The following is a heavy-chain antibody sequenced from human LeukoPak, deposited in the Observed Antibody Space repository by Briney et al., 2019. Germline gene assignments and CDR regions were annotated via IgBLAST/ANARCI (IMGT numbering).Heavy chain of an antibody. CDR1: GLTVSSNY. V-gene: IGHV3-66*04. CDR2: FYVDKKT. D-gene: IGHD1-1*01. J-gene: IGHJ4*02. Sequence: GGSLRLSCAASGLTVSSNYMSWIRQAPGKGLEWVSAFYVDKKTYYADSVKGRFTISRDDSKNTLDFQMNSLRAEDTAVYYCARQVDSRTIFDSWGQGILVTASS. CDR3: ARQVDSRTIFDS.